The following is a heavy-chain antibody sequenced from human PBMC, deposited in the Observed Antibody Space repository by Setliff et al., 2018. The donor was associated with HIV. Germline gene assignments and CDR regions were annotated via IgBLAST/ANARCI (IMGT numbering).Heavy chain of an antibody. J-gene: IGHJ4*02. D-gene: IGHD2-15*01. CDR2: IYTNGYT. CDR3: ATYSAGEGGRGH. Sequence: SETLSLTCSVSGGSISSGSYYWTWIRQPAGKGPEWIGHIYTNGYTNYNPSLKSRVTISVDTSKNQFSLRLTSVTAADTAMYYCATYSAGEGGRGHWGQGTLVTVSS. V-gene: IGHV4-61*09. CDR1: GGSISSGSYY.